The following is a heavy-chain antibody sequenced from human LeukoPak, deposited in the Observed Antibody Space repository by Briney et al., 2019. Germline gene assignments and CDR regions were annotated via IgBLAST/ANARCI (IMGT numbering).Heavy chain of an antibody. J-gene: IGHJ3*02. CDR1: GFSFRNYA. V-gene: IGHV3-30*04. CDR2: ISYDGSNK. CDR3: ATEDDAFDI. Sequence: GRSLRLSCEASGFSFRNYAMHWVRQAPGKGLECVATISYDGSNKYYGDSVKGRFTISRDNSRNTLYLQMNSLRAEDTAVYYCATEDDAFDIWGQGTMVTVSS.